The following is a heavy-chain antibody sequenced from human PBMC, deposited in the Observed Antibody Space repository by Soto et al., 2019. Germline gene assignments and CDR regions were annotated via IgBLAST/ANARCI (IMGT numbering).Heavy chain of an antibody. CDR2: INTDGSST. J-gene: IGHJ4*02. CDR3: AKGGVDTCGLSY. D-gene: IGHD3-16*01. V-gene: IGHV3-74*01. CDR1: GFTFSSFW. Sequence: EVQLVESGGGLVQPGGSLRLSCAVSGFTFSSFWMHWVRQAPGEGLVWVSRINTDGSSTSYADSVKGRFTISGDNAKNTLYLQMNSLRVEDTAMYYCAKGGVDTCGLSYWGQGPLVTVSS.